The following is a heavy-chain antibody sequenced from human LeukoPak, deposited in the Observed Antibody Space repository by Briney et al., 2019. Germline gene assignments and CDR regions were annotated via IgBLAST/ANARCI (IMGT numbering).Heavy chain of an antibody. CDR1: GFTFSDYY. V-gene: IGHV3-23*01. D-gene: IGHD2-15*01. Sequence: GGSLRLSCAASGFTFSDYYMSWIRQAPGKGLEWVSATSDTGNTYHADSVKGRFTISRDSSKNTLFLQMNRLRPEDAAVYYCAKAPVTTCRGAFCYPFDYWGLGTLVTVSS. CDR3: AKAPVTTCRGAFCYPFDY. J-gene: IGHJ4*02. CDR2: TSDTGNT.